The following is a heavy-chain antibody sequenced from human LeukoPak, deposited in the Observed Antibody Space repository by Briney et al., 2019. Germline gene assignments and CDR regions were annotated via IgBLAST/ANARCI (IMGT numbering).Heavy chain of an antibody. CDR1: GFTFSSYE. J-gene: IGHJ5*02. CDR3: ARARKSGGITMIRGVKDRGWFDP. Sequence: PGGSLRLSCAASGFTFSSYEMNWVRQAPGKGLEWVSYISSSGSTIYYADSVKGRFTISRDNSKNTLYLQMNSLRAEDTAVYYCARARKSGGITMIRGVKDRGWFDPWGQGTLVTVSS. D-gene: IGHD3-10*01. CDR2: ISSSGSTI. V-gene: IGHV3-48*03.